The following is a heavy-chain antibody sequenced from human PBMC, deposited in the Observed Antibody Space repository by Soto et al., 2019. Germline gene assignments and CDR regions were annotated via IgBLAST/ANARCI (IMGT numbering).Heavy chain of an antibody. J-gene: IGHJ3*01. D-gene: IGHD2-2*01. CDR2: IYYSGST. CDR1: GGSISSGDYY. V-gene: IGHV4-30-4*01. Sequence: QVQLHESGPGLVKPSHTLSLTCTVSGGSISSGDYYWNWIRQPPGKGLEWIGSIYYSGSTYYSPSLKSRVAISVGTSENQFSLKLTSVTAADTAVYYCVRGDPGACSSTSCSDGFDLWGRGTMVAVSS. CDR3: VRGDPGACSSTSCSDGFDL.